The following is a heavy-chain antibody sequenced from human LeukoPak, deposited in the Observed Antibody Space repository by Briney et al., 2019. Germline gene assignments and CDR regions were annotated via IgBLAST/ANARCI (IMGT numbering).Heavy chain of an antibody. CDR2: INPNSGGT. J-gene: IGHJ3*02. D-gene: IGHD2-8*02. V-gene: IGHV1-2*02. CDR3: AAVPNANAWYWDDAFDI. CDR1: GYTFTGYY. Sequence: ASVKVSCKASGYTFTGYYIHWVRQAPGQGLEWMGWINPNSGGTNYAQKFQGRVTMTRDTSISTAYMELSRLTSDDTAVYYCAAVPNANAWYWDDAFDIWGQGTMVTVSS.